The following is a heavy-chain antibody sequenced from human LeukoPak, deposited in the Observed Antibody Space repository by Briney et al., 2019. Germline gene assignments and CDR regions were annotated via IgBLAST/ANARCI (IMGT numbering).Heavy chain of an antibody. CDR1: GFTFSSYA. J-gene: IGHJ4*02. CDR2: ISGSGGST. D-gene: IGHD3-9*01. CDR3: AKDPSQLRYFDWLLPR. V-gene: IGHV3-23*01. Sequence: GRSLRLSCAASGFTFSSYAMSWVRQAPGKGLEWVSAISGSGGSTYYAGSVKGRFTISRDNSKNTLYLQMNSLRAEDTAVYYCAKDPSQLRYFDWLLPRWGQGTLVTVSS.